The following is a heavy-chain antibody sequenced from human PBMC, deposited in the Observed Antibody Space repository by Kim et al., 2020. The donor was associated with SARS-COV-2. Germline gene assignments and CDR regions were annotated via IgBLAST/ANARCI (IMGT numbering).Heavy chain of an antibody. CDR3: ARVSRRTPSGGGGAQPAGGYYYYYGMDV. D-gene: IGHD3-16*01. CDR1: GGSISSGGYY. CDR2: IYYSGST. Sequence: SETLSLTCTVSGGSISSGGYYWSWIRQHPGKGLEWIGCIYYSGSTYYNPSLKSLVTISVDTAKNQFSLKLSSVTAADTAVYYCARVSRRTPSGGGGAQPAGGYYYYYGMDVWSQGNKVTVSS. J-gene: IGHJ6*02. V-gene: IGHV4-31*01.